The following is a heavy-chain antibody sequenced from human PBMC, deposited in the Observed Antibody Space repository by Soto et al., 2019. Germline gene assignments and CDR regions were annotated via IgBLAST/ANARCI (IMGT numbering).Heavy chain of an antibody. D-gene: IGHD6-19*01. Sequence: LSLTFTVSGGSISSSSYYWGWIRQPPGKGLEWIGSIYYSGSTYYNPSLKSRVTISVDTSKNQFSLKLSSVTAADTAVYYCASRIAVAVAAFDIWGQGTMVTVSS. CDR3: ASRIAVAVAAFDI. J-gene: IGHJ3*02. CDR1: GGSISSSSYY. CDR2: IYYSGST. V-gene: IGHV4-39*01.